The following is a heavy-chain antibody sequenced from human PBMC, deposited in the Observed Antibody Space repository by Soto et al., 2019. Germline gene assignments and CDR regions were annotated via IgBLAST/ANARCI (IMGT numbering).Heavy chain of an antibody. CDR1: GFSFSSYW. Sequence: VQLVESGGGLVQPGGSLRLSCAASGFSFSSYWMHWVRQAPGKGLVCVSRINTEGSSTSYADSVKGRFTISRDNARDTLYLQMNSLRAEDTALYYCASLPYCGGDCSPYYYYYYGVDVWGQGRTVTVSS. J-gene: IGHJ6*02. CDR2: INTEGSST. V-gene: IGHV3-74*01. CDR3: ASLPYCGGDCSPYYYYYYGVDV. D-gene: IGHD2-21*01.